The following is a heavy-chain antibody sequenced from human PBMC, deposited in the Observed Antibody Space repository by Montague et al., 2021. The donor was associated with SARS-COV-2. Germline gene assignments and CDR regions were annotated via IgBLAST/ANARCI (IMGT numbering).Heavy chain of an antibody. CDR3: ARGRIEVSMIVVVLTGASYYMDV. CDR1: GESFSGHY. D-gene: IGHD3-22*01. Sequence: SETLSLTCAVYGESFSGHYWTWIRQPPGKGLEWIGEINNSGSTNYNPSLKSRVTISVDTSKNQFSLKLHSVTTADTAVYYCARGRIEVSMIVVVLTGASYYMDVWGKGTTVTVSS. V-gene: IGHV4-34*01. J-gene: IGHJ6*03. CDR2: INNSGST.